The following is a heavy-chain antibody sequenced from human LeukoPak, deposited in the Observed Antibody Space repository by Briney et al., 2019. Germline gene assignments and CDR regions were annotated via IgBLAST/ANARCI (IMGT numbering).Heavy chain of an antibody. CDR2: INPSGGST. CDR1: GYTFTSYY. D-gene: IGHD5-18*01. Sequence: ASVKVSCKASGYTFTSYYMHWVRQAPGQGLEWMGIINPSGGSTSYAQKFQGRGTMTRDTSTSTVYMELSSLRSEDTAVYYCARVRQLWLGAFDIWGQGTMVTVSS. CDR3: ARVRQLWLGAFDI. J-gene: IGHJ3*02. V-gene: IGHV1-46*01.